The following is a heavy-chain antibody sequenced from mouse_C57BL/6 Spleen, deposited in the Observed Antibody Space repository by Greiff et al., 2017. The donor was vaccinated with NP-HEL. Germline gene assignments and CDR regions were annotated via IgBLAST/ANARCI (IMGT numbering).Heavy chain of an antibody. CDR3: ARGYYGNYGGFAY. Sequence: QVQLQQPGAELVKPGASVKMSCKASGYTFTSYWITWVKQRPGQGLEWIGDIYPGSGSTNYNEKFKSKATLTVDTSSSTAYMQLSSLTSEDSAVYYCARGYYGNYGGFAYWGQGTLVTVSA. D-gene: IGHD2-1*01. CDR2: IYPGSGST. CDR1: GYTFTSYW. J-gene: IGHJ3*01. V-gene: IGHV1-55*01.